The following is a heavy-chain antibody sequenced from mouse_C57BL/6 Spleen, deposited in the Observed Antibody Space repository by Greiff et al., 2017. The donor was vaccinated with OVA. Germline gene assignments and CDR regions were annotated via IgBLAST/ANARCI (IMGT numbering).Heavy chain of an antibody. CDR2: IYPGDGDT. CDR1: GYAFSSSW. Sequence: VQVVESGPELVKPGASVKISCKASGYAFSSSWMNWVKQRPGKGLEWIGRIYPGDGDTNYNGKFKGKATLTADKSSSTAYMQLSSLTSEDSAVYFCARQAYFDYWGQGTTLTVSS. CDR3: ARQAYFDY. J-gene: IGHJ2*01. D-gene: IGHD3-2*02. V-gene: IGHV1-82*01.